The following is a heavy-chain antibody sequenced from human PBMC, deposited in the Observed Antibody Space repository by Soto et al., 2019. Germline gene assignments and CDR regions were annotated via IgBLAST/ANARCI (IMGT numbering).Heavy chain of an antibody. CDR2: IGESGTPT. CDR3: ARYIPGVRYYGMDV. J-gene: IGHJ6*02. V-gene: IGHV3-23*01. CDR1: GFTFSSYA. Sequence: WGSLRLSCAASGFTFSSYAMKWVRKAPGKGLEWVSLIGESGTPTYYADSVKGRFTISRDNSGNTLFLEMYSLRAEDTAVYYCARYIPGVRYYGMDVWGQGTTVTVS. D-gene: IGHD2-2*01.